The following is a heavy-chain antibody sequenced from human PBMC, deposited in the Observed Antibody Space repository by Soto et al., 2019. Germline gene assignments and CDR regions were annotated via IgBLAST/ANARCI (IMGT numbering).Heavy chain of an antibody. D-gene: IGHD2-2*01. CDR1: GYTFTSFT. V-gene: IGHV1-3*01. Sequence: ASVKVSCKASGYTFTSFTIHWVRQAPGQRLEWMGWINVANGNTKYSQKFQGRVTITWDTSASTAYVGLSSLRSEDTAVYYCAISLPQLFCSSNTCHDYWGQGTLVTVSS. J-gene: IGHJ4*02. CDR2: INVANGNT. CDR3: AISLPQLFCSSNTCHDY.